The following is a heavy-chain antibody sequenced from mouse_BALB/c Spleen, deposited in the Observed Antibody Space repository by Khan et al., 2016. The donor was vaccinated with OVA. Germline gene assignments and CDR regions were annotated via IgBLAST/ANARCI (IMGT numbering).Heavy chain of an antibody. CDR1: GFTFSSYG. Sequence: EVELVESGGGLVQPGGSRKLSCAASGFTFSSYGMHWVRQAPEKGLEWVAYISGDSSTIYYTDTVKGRFTLSRDNPKNTLSLQMTSLMSEDTAMYYWATAHDYGDYFDYWGPGTTLPVSS. CDR3: ATAHDYGDYFDY. D-gene: IGHD1-2*01. V-gene: IGHV5-17*02. J-gene: IGHJ2*01. CDR2: ISGDSSTI.